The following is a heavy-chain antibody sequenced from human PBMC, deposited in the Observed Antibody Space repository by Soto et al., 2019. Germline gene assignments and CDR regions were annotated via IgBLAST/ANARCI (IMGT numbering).Heavy chain of an antibody. CDR3: AISGYSSGWYGYFQH. Sequence: EVQLLESGGGLVQPGGSLRLSCAASGFTFSSYAMSWVRQAPGKGLEWVSAISGSGGSTYYADSVKGRFTISRDNSKNTLYLQMSSLSAEDTAVYYCAISGYSSGWYGYFQHWGQGTLVTVSS. V-gene: IGHV3-23*01. CDR2: ISGSGGST. D-gene: IGHD6-19*01. J-gene: IGHJ1*01. CDR1: GFTFSSYA.